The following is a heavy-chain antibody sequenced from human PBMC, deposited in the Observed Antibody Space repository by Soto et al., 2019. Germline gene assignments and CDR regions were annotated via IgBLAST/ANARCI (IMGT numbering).Heavy chain of an antibody. V-gene: IGHV3-30*03. J-gene: IGHJ4*02. Sequence: QVQLVESGGGVVRPGKSLTVSCTGSGFVFGGYGIHWVRQTPGKGLEWLAMTSYDGSNKYFADSVKGRFTISRDNSKNTVYLQMYNLRLEDMAVYYCARGGDVFDYWGRGTLVTVSS. CDR2: TSYDGSNK. D-gene: IGHD3-16*01. CDR3: ARGGDVFDY. CDR1: GFVFGGYG.